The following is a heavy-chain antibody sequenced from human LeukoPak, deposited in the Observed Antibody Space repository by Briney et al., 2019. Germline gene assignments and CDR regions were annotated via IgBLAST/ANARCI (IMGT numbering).Heavy chain of an antibody. CDR3: ATQRRYCSSTSCYSYYYGMDV. CDR1: GFTFSSYW. CDR2: IKQDGSEK. V-gene: IGHV3-7*01. J-gene: IGHJ6*02. D-gene: IGHD2-2*02. Sequence: GGSLRLSCAASGFTFSSYWMSWVRQAPGKGLEWVANIKQDGSEKYYVDSVKGRFTISRDNAKNSLYLQMNSLRAEDTAVYYCATQRRYCSSTSCYSYYYGMDVWGQGTTVTVSS.